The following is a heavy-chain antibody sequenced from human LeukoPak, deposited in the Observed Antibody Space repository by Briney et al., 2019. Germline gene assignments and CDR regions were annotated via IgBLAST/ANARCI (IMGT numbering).Heavy chain of an antibody. D-gene: IGHD2-2*01. CDR3: ARRVGIVVVPAAILWFDH. Sequence: SETLSLTCTVSGGSISSSSYYWGWIRRPPGRGVEWIVSIYYSGSTYYNPALKSRVTISVDTSKNQFSLKLSSVTAADTAVYYCARRVGIVVVPAAILWFDHWGQGTLVTVSS. CDR2: IYYSGST. J-gene: IGHJ5*02. CDR1: GGSISSSSYY. V-gene: IGHV4-39*01.